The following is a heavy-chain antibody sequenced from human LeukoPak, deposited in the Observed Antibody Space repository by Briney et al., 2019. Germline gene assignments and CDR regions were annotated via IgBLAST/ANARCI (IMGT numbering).Heavy chain of an antibody. CDR2: ISGSGGNA. J-gene: IGHJ5*02. D-gene: IGHD2-15*01. V-gene: IGHV3-23*01. CDR1: GFTFSNYA. CDR3: AKAVNGVVARDWFDP. Sequence: GGSLRLSCAASGFTFSNYAMSWVRQAPGKGLEWVSAISGSGGNAYYADSVKGRFTISRDNSKNTLYLQMNSLRAEDTAVYYCAKAVNGVVARDWFDPWGQGTLVTVSS.